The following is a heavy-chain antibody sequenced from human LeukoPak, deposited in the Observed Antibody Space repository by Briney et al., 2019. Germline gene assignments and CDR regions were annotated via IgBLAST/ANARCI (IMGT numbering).Heavy chain of an antibody. CDR3: ARDRPTIGTFDY. CDR2: INPSGGST. Sequence: ASAKVSCKASGYTFTSYYMHWVRQAPGQGLEWMGIINPSGGSTSYAQKFQGRVTMTRDTSTSTVYMELSSLRSEDTAVYYCARDRPTIGTFDYWGQGTLVTVSS. V-gene: IGHV1-46*01. CDR1: GYTFTSYY. D-gene: IGHD3-3*01. J-gene: IGHJ4*02.